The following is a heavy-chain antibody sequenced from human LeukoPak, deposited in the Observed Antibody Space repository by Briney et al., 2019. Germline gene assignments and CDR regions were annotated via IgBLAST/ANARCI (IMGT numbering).Heavy chain of an antibody. J-gene: IGHJ4*02. V-gene: IGHV1-8*03. Sequence: ASVKVSCKASGYTFTSYDINWVRQATGQGLEWMGWMNPNSGNTGYAQKFQGRVTITRNTSISTAYMELSSLRSEDTAVYYCARANLGYCSSTSCYACDYWGQGTLVTISS. CDR3: ARANLGYCSSTSCYACDY. D-gene: IGHD2-2*01. CDR1: GYTFTSYD. CDR2: MNPNSGNT.